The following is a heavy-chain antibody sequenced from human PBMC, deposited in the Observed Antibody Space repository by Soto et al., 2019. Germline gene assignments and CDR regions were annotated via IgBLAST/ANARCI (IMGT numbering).Heavy chain of an antibody. CDR3: ARLGAPYDILPGSIHYGMDV. CDR1: GYSFTSYW. V-gene: IGHV5-51*01. D-gene: IGHD3-9*01. CDR2: IYPGDSDT. J-gene: IGHJ6*02. Sequence: GESLKISCKGSGYSFTSYWIGWVRQMPGKGLEWMGIIYPGDSDTRYSPSFQGQVTISADKSISTAYLQWSSLKASDTAMYYCARLGAPYDILPGSIHYGMDVWGQGPKVTVSS.